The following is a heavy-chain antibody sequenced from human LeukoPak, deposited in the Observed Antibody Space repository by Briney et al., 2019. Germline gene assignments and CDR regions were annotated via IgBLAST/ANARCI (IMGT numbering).Heavy chain of an antibody. CDR2: TYKRSKWYN. CDR1: GDSVSSISVA. Sequence: SQTVSLSFAISGDSVSSISVAWNWIRQSPSRGLEWLGRTYKRSKWYNDYAVSVKSRITINPDTYKNQFSLQLNSLTPEDTAVYYCARDEGFGEFLYRHWGQGTLVTVSS. V-gene: IGHV6-1*01. J-gene: IGHJ4*02. CDR3: ARDEGFGEFLYRH. D-gene: IGHD3-10*01.